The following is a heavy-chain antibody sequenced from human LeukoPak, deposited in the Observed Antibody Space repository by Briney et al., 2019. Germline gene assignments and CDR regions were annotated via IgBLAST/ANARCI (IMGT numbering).Heavy chain of an antibody. CDR2: IGAYNGDT. Sequence: GASVKVSCKASGYTFTDFGISWVRQAPGQGLEWMRWIGAYNGDTKYAQNVQGRVSMTTDISTSTAYMEVRSLRSDDTAVYYCTRDLGQWLIQGIFFDYWGQGALVTVSS. CDR1: GYTFTDFG. D-gene: IGHD6-19*01. V-gene: IGHV1-18*01. CDR3: TRDLGQWLIQGIFFDY. J-gene: IGHJ4*02.